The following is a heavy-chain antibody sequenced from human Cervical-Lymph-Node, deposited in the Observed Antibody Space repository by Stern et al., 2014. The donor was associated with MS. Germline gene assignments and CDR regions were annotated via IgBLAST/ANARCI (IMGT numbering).Heavy chain of an antibody. CDR1: GGTLSSFG. CDR3: ARGAVVLAALRF. V-gene: IGHV1-69*01. D-gene: IGHD2-15*01. CDR2: ITPIFRTV. Sequence: VQLVESGSEVKRPGSSVKVSCKASGGTLSSFGISWVRQAPGQGLEWMGDITPIFRTVNYEQKFQGRLTMTADESTNTAYMELSSLKSEDTAVYYGARGAVVLAALRFWGQGTLITVSS. J-gene: IGHJ4*02.